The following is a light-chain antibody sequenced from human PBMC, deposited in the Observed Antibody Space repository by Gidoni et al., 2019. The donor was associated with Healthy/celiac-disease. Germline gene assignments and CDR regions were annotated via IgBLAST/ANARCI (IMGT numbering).Light chain of an antibody. V-gene: IGKV3-20*01. CDR3: QQYGSSPLFT. CDR2: GAS. CDR1: QSVSSSY. J-gene: IGKJ3*01. Sequence: EIVLTQSPGTLSLSPGERATLSCRASQSVSSSYLAWYQQKPGQAPRLLIYGASSRATGIPDRFSGSGSGTDFTLTISRLEPEEFAVYYCQQYGSSPLFTFXPXTKVDIK.